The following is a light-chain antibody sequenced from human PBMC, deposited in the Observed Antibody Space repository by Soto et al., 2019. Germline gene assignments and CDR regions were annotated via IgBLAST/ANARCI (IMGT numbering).Light chain of an antibody. CDR2: GAS. CDR1: QSVSRGY. J-gene: IGKJ4*01. Sequence: EIVLTQSPGTLSLFPGERATLSCRASQSVSRGYVAWYQQKLGQAPRLLIYGASSRANGIPDRFSGSGSGTDFTLTISRLEAEDIAVYYCQQYVPSMGLTFGGGTKVEIK. CDR3: QQYVPSMGLT. V-gene: IGKV3-20*01.